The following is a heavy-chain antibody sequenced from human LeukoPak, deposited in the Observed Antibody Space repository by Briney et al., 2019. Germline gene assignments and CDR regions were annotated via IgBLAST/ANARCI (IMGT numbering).Heavy chain of an antibody. D-gene: IGHD3-16*02. CDR2: INPNSGGT. CDR3: ARGPMITFGGVIVPHFDY. Sequence: ASVKVSCKASGYTFTGYYMHWVRQAPGQGLEWMGWINPNSGGTNYAQKFQGWVTMTRGTSISTAYMELSRLRSDDTAVYYCARGPMITFGGVIVPHFDYWGQGTLVTVSS. CDR1: GYTFTGYY. J-gene: IGHJ4*02. V-gene: IGHV1-2*04.